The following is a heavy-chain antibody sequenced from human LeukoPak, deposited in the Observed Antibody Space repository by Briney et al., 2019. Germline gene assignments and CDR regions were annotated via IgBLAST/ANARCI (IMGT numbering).Heavy chain of an antibody. CDR2: VYYSGST. V-gene: IGHV4-59*12. CDR1: GGSISSYY. J-gene: IGHJ4*02. Sequence: SETLSLTCTVSGGSISSYYWSWLRQPPGKGLEWLGYVYYSGSTNYNPSLKSRVTISVDTSKNQFSLKLSSVNAADTAVYYCARGRWLQFAPFDYWGQGTLVTVSS. D-gene: IGHD5-24*01. CDR3: ARGRWLQFAPFDY.